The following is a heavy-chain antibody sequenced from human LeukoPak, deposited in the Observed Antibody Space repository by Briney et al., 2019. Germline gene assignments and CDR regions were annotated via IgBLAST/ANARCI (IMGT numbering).Heavy chain of an antibody. CDR3: AKDLGCCSSTSCYLFGY. CDR2: ISGSGGSK. J-gene: IGHJ4*02. CDR1: GFTFRDYV. D-gene: IGHD2-2*01. Sequence: PGGSLRLSCAASGFTFRDYVMNWVRQPPGKGLEGVSAISGSGGSKYYAASVKGRFTSFRDNSQNTLYLQMYSLSGEDTAVYYCAKDLGCCSSTSCYLFGYWGQGTLVTVSS. V-gene: IGHV3-23*01.